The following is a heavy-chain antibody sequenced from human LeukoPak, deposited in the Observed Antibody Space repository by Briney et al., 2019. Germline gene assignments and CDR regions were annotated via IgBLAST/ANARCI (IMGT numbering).Heavy chain of an antibody. J-gene: IGHJ4*02. CDR3: ARSRGTYNLFDY. V-gene: IGHV4-59*01. D-gene: IGHD5-24*01. Sequence: SETLSLTCTVSGGSISSYYWSWIRQPPGKGLEWIGYIYYSGSTNYNPSLKSRVTISVDTPKNQFSLKLSSVTAADTAVYYCARSRGTYNLFDYWGQGTLVTVSS. CDR2: IYYSGST. CDR1: GGSISSYY.